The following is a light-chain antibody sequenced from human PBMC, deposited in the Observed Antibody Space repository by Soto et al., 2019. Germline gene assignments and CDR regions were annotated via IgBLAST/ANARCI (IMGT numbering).Light chain of an antibody. CDR3: SSYTTSYFYV. CDR2: GVK. Sequence: QSALTQPASVSGSPGQSITISCTGSGRDIGAYDYVSWYQQHPGKAPKLIIYGVKNRPSGVSNRFSASKSAFTASLTISGLPTEDEADYYCSSYTTSYFYVLGPGTKVIVL. V-gene: IGLV2-14*01. J-gene: IGLJ1*01. CDR1: GRDIGAYDY.